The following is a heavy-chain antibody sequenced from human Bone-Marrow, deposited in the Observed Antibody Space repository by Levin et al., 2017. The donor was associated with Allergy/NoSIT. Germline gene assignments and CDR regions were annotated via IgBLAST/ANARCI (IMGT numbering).Heavy chain of an antibody. Sequence: GGSLRLSCAASGFTFSSHGMHWVRQAPGKGLQWVAVISSDSNNKYYGDSVKGRFTISRDNSENTLDMEMNSLTTEDTSVYYCAKRRGYGSDYFDSWGQGTLVTVSS. CDR2: ISSDSNNK. CDR1: GFTFSSHG. CDR3: AKRRGYGSDYFDS. V-gene: IGHV3-30*18. J-gene: IGHJ4*02. D-gene: IGHD6-19*01.